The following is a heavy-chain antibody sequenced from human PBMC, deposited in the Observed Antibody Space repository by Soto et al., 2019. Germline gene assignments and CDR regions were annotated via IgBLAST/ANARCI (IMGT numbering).Heavy chain of an antibody. V-gene: IGHV1-3*01. CDR2: INAGNGNT. CDR3: ARGRGRSVAVAGYNWFDP. Sequence: ASVKVSCKASGYTFTIYSMHWVRQAPGQRLEWMGWINAGNGNTKYSQKFQGRVTITRDTSASTAYMELSSLRSEDTAVYYCARGRGRSVAVAGYNWFDPWGQGTLVTVSS. D-gene: IGHD6-19*01. CDR1: GYTFTIYS. J-gene: IGHJ5*02.